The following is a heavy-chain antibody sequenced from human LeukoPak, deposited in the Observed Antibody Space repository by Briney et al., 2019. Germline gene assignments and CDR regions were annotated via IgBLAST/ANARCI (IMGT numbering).Heavy chain of an antibody. J-gene: IGHJ6*03. CDR2: IRSKAYGGTT. CDR1: GFTFGDYA. CDR3: TRGHSTTQTGLYYYYMDV. V-gene: IGHV3-49*04. D-gene: IGHD2/OR15-2a*01. Sequence: GGSLRLSCTASGFTFGDYAMSWVRQAPGKGLEWVGFIRSKAYGGTTEYAASVKGRFTISRDDSKSIAYLQMNSLKTEDTAVYYCTRGHSTTQTGLYYYYMDVWGKGTTVTVSS.